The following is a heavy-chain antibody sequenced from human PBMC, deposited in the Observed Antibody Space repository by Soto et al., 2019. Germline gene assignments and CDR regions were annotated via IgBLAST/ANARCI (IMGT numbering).Heavy chain of an antibody. Sequence: SVKVSCKASGGTFSSYAISWVRQAPGQGLEWMGGIISIFGTANYAQKFHGGVTITADESTSTAYMELSSLRSEDTAAYYCGRVLDQWVATPGIGGFDLWVLGSGVTVS. CDR2: IISIFGTA. D-gene: IGHD6-19*01. CDR1: GGTFSSYA. V-gene: IGHV1-69*13. J-gene: IGHJ5*02. CDR3: GRVLDQWVATPGIGGFDL.